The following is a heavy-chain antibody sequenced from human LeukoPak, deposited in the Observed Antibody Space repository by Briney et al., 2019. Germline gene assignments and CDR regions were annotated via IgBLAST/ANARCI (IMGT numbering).Heavy chain of an antibody. V-gene: IGHV3-21*04. D-gene: IGHD3-22*01. CDR3: AKDGDYDSSGPLDY. CDR1: GFTFSSYS. CDR2: ISSSSSYI. J-gene: IGHJ4*02. Sequence: GGSLRLSCAASGFTFSSYSMNWVRQAPGKGLEWVSSISSSSSYIYYADSVKGRFTISRDNAKNSLYLQMNSLRAEDTAVYYCAKDGDYDSSGPLDYWGQGTLVTVSS.